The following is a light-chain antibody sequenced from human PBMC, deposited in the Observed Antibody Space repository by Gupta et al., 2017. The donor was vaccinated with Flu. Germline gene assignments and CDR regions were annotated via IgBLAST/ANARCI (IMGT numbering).Light chain of an antibody. CDR2: MNT. Sequence: NIGAGYVVQLYQQFARRAPKLLSYMNTKRPAEAPDRFSAFRSGTSASTAISGLQAEDEADYYCQSYNSSLSDLVFGGGTKLTVL. CDR3: QSYNSSLSDLV. CDR1: NIGAGYV. V-gene: IGLV1-40*01. J-gene: IGLJ2*01.